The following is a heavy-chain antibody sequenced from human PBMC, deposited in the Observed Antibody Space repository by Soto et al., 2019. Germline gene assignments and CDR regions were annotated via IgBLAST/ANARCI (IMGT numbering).Heavy chain of an antibody. V-gene: IGHV4-31*03. CDR2: MDHTGNS. Sequence: QVQLQESGPRLVKPSQTLSLTCSVSGGSISSGDYSWNWIRQHPGKGLEWIGYMDHTGNSYYNPSLKSRITMSVDTSENEFSLKLRSVTAADTAVYYRARESSIGSYYFDYWGQGTLVTVSS. CDR1: GGSISSGDYS. CDR3: ARESSIGSYYFDY. J-gene: IGHJ4*02. D-gene: IGHD3-22*01.